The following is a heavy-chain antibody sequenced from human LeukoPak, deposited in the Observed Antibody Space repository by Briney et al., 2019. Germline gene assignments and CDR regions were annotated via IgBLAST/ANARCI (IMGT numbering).Heavy chain of an antibody. V-gene: IGHV3-74*01. J-gene: IGHJ4*02. CDR3: ARGASNRFDY. CDR2: IYTDGSST. Sequence: GGSLRLSCAASGFTFNNYAMTWVRQAPGKGLVWVSRIYTDGSSTNYADSVKGRFTISRDNAKNTLYLQMNSLRAEDTAVYYCARGASNRFDYWGQGTLVTVSS. D-gene: IGHD1-14*01. CDR1: GFTFNNYA.